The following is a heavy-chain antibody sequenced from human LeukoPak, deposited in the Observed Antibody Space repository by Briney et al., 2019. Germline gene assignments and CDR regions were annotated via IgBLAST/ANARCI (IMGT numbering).Heavy chain of an antibody. D-gene: IGHD2-8*01. CDR3: ARLSTLMGDAFDI. V-gene: IGHV4-59*12. Sequence: SETLSLTCTVSGGSISSYYWSWIRQPPGKGLEWIGYIYYSGSTNYNPSLKSRVTISVDTSKNQFSLKLSSVTAADTAVYYCARLSTLMGDAFDIWGQGTMVTVSS. CDR1: GGSISSYY. J-gene: IGHJ3*02. CDR2: IYYSGST.